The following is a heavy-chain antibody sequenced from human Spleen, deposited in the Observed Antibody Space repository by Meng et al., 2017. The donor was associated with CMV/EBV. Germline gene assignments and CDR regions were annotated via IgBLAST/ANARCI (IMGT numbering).Heavy chain of an antibody. D-gene: IGHD2-2*01. J-gene: IGHJ4*02. V-gene: IGHV3-21*01. Sequence: GGSLRLSCAASGFTFSSYSMNWVRQAPGKGLEWVSSISSSSSYIYYADSVKGRFTISRDNAKNSLYLQMNSLRAEDTAVYYCAREIKAYCSSTSCYPPYWGQGTLVTVSS. CDR1: GFTFSSYS. CDR3: AREIKAYCSSTSCYPPY. CDR2: ISSSSSYI.